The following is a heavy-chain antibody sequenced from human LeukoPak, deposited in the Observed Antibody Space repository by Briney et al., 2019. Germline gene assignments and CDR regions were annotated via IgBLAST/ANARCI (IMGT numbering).Heavy chain of an antibody. CDR3: ARTDETAPAEDFQH. D-gene: IGHD2-21*02. CDR2: IYSGGST. V-gene: IGHV3-66*01. CDR1: GFNVSSNY. J-gene: IGHJ1*01. Sequence: GGSLRLSCAVSGFNVSSNYLNWVRQAPGKGPEWVSVIYSGGSTYYADSVKGRFTISRDNSKNTLYLQMNSLRAEDTAVYYCARTDETAPAEDFQHWGQGTLVTVSS.